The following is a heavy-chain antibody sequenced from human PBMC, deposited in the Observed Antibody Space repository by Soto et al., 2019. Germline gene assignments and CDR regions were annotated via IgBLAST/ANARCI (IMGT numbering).Heavy chain of an antibody. CDR3: AKALGELSPESYDY. J-gene: IGHJ4*02. V-gene: IGHV3-30*18. CDR2: NSYDGSNK. D-gene: IGHD3-16*02. Sequence: GGSLILYCATSGFSFSSFGMHWVRQAPGKGLEWVAFNSYDGSNKYYADSVKGRFTISRDSSEKTLYLQMNSLRPEDTAVYYCAKALGELSPESYDYWRQGTLVTVSS. CDR1: GFSFSSFG.